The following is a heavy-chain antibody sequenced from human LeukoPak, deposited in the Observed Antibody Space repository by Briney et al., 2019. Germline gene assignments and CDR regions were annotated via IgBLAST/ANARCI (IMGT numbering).Heavy chain of an antibody. D-gene: IGHD3-10*01. CDR2: ISYDGSNK. Sequence: GGSLRLSCAASGFTFSSYAMHWVRQAPGKGLEWVAVISYDGSNKYYADSVKGRFTTSRDNSKNTLCLQMNSLRAEDTAVYYCARDHRGVRDYFDYWGQGTLVTVSS. V-gene: IGHV3-30-3*01. CDR3: ARDHRGVRDYFDY. CDR1: GFTFSSYA. J-gene: IGHJ4*02.